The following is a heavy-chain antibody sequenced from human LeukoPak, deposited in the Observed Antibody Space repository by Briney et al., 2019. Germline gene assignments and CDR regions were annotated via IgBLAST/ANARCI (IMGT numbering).Heavy chain of an antibody. D-gene: IGHD4-23*01. Sequence: GGSLRLFCAASVFIFSSYSMNCVRQARGKGLVWVSSISSSSSYKSYAASVKGRFTISRDNANNSLYLQMNSLRAEDTAVYYCASPFGGFDYWGQGTLVTASS. CDR3: ASPFGGFDY. CDR1: VFIFSSYS. CDR2: ISSSSSYK. J-gene: IGHJ4*02. V-gene: IGHV3-21*01.